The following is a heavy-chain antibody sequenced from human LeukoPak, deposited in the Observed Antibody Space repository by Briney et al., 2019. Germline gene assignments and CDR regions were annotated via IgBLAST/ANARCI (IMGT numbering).Heavy chain of an antibody. CDR1: GGSISSYY. Sequence: SETLSLTCTVSGGSISSYYWSWIRQPPGKGLEWIGYIYYSGSTNYNPSLKSRVTISVDTSKNQFSLKLSSVTAADTAVYYCARVPYDSSGYYSDYWGQGTLVTVSS. V-gene: IGHV4-59*01. D-gene: IGHD3-22*01. J-gene: IGHJ4*02. CDR3: ARVPYDSSGYYSDY. CDR2: IYYSGST.